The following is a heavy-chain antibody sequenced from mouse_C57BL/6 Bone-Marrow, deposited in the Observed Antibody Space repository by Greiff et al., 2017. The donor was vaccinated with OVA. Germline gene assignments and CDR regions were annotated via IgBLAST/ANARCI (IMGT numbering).Heavy chain of an antibody. D-gene: IGHD1-1*01. J-gene: IGHJ1*03. CDR1: GFTFSDAW. CDR2: IRNKANNHAT. V-gene: IGHV6-6*01. CDR3: TVITTVVASRRYFDV. Sequence: EVKVVESGGGLVQPGGSMKLSCAASGFTFSDAWMDWVRQSPEKGLEWVAEIRNKANNHATYYAESVKGRFTISRDDSKSSVYLQMNSLRAEDTGIYYCTVITTVVASRRYFDVWGTGTTVTVSS.